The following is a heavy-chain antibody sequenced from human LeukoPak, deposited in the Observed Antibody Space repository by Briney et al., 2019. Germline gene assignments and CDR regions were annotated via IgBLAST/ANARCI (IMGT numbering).Heavy chain of an antibody. J-gene: IGHJ4*02. Sequence: PGESLRLSCAASGFTFSHYGMHWVRQAPGKGLEWVAVIWHDGSNEYYADSVKGQFTISRDNSKNTLYLQMNSLRAEDTAVYYCAKDLTSSEYYDILTGFDYWGQGTLVTVSS. CDR2: IWHDGSNE. V-gene: IGHV3-33*06. CDR1: GFTFSHYG. D-gene: IGHD3-9*01. CDR3: AKDLTSSEYYDILTGFDY.